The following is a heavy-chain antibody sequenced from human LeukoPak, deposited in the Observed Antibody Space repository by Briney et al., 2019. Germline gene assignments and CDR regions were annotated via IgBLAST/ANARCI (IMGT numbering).Heavy chain of an antibody. J-gene: IGHJ5*02. V-gene: IGHV3-23*01. CDR2: ISGNGGLT. D-gene: IGHD2-15*01. CDR3: VGCSGGSCTGNWFDP. CDR1: GFTFSTYA. Sequence: GGSLRLSCVASGFTFSTYAMTWVRQAPGQGLEWVSVISGNGGLTCYADSVKGRFTISRDNSKNTLYLQMNSLRAEDTALYYCVGCSGGSCTGNWFDPWGQGTLVTVSS.